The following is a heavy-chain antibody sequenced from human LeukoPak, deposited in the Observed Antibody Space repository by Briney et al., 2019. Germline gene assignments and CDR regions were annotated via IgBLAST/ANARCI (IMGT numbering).Heavy chain of an antibody. J-gene: IGHJ4*02. CDR2: INHSGST. V-gene: IGHV4-34*01. CDR3: ARVRVRGVNDY. CDR1: GGSFSGYY. Sequence: TLSLTCAVYGGSFSGYYWSWFRQPPGEGLEWIGEINHSGSTNYNPSLKSRVTISVDTSKNQFSLKLSSVTAADTAVYYCARVRVRGVNDYWGQGTLVTVSS. D-gene: IGHD3-10*01.